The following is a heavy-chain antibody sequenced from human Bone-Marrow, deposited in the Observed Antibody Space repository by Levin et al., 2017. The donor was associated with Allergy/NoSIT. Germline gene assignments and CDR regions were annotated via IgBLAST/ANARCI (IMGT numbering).Heavy chain of an antibody. CDR1: GYSFTNYA. V-gene: IGHV1-18*01. Sequence: ASVKVSCKASGYSFTNYAISWVRQAPGQGLEWMGWISAYNGDRNYAQKFQGRVAMTTDTSTSTAYMELRSLTSDDTAVYYCAREGTGYDRQFDSWGQGTLVTVSS. D-gene: IGHD5-12*01. CDR2: ISAYNGDR. CDR3: AREGTGYDRQFDS. J-gene: IGHJ4*02.